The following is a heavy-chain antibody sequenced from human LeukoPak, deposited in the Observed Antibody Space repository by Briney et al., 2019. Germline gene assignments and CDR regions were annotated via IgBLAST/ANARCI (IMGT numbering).Heavy chain of an antibody. CDR1: GFTFSMSW. J-gene: IGHJ4*02. CDR3: ARGKRGDLRDGSWYFDY. D-gene: IGHD5-24*01. V-gene: IGHV3-74*01. Sequence: GGSLRLSCAASGFTFSMSWIHWVRQAPGKGLVWVSRINPDGSSTRHADSVKGRFTISRDNAKNSLYLQMNSLRAEDTAVYYCARGKRGDLRDGSWYFDYWGQGTLVTVSS. CDR2: INPDGSST.